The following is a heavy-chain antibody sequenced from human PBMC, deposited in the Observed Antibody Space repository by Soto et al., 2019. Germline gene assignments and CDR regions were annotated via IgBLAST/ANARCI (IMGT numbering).Heavy chain of an antibody. CDR2: INYRGTT. V-gene: IGHV4-31*03. D-gene: IGHD2-2*01. CDR3: ARDAPGEAPY. J-gene: IGHJ4*02. Sequence: QVQLQESGPGLVRPSQTLSLTCTVSGGSTTNGDYYWNWIRQHPGKGLEWIGYINYRGTTFYNPSLKSRVFISVETSKNQFSLNLSSVTAADTAVYFCARDAPGEAPYWGQGTLVTVSS. CDR1: GGSTTNGDYY.